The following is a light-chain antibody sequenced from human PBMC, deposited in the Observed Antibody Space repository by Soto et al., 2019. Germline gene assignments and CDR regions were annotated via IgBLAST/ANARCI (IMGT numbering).Light chain of an antibody. CDR1: QTVHSSF. J-gene: IGKJ2*01. Sequence: EVVLTQSPGTPSLSPGDRATVSCRASQTVHSSFFAWYQQKGGQAPRLLIYGTSNRAAGIPDRFSGHGSGTDFTLTIDGLEPEDFAMYFCQQHGGSPPYTFGRGTRVEI. CDR3: QQHGGSPPYT. CDR2: GTS. V-gene: IGKV3-20*01.